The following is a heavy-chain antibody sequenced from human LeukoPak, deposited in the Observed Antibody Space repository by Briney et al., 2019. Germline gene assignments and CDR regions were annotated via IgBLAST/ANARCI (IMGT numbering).Heavy chain of an antibody. Sequence: GGSLRLSCAISGFTFSTYGMSWVRQAPGKGLEWVAAISGSGGSMYYADSVKGRFTISRDNAKNTLYLQMNSLRAEDTAVYYCAREHSTQIDYWGQGTLVTVSS. J-gene: IGHJ4*02. CDR1: GFTFSTYG. CDR3: AREHSTQIDY. D-gene: IGHD4-11*01. CDR2: ISGSGGSM. V-gene: IGHV3-23*01.